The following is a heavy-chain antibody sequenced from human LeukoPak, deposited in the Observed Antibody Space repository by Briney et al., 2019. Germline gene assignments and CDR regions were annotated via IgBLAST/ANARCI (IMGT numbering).Heavy chain of an antibody. CDR3: AKDMARPGWDILVGDYYYGMDV. CDR1: GGSISSSSYY. CDR2: IYYSGST. J-gene: IGHJ6*02. D-gene: IGHD1-26*01. Sequence: SETLSLTCTVSGGSISSSSYYWGWIRQPPGKGLEWIGSIYYSGSTYYNPSLKSRVTISVDTSKNQFSLKLTSVTAEDTALYYCAKDMARPGWDILVGDYYYGMDVWGQGTTVTVSS. V-gene: IGHV4-39*07.